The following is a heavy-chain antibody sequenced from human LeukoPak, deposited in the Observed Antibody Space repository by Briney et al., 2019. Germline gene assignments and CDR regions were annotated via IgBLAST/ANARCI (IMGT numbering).Heavy chain of an antibody. CDR3: ARGLRRGDY. Sequence: PGGSLRLSCAAPGFTFTIYTMNWVRQAPGRGLEWVSSISSTGNNIYYADSVKGRFTISRDNAKVSLYLEMNSLRAEDTAVYYCARGLRRGDYWGQGTLVTVSS. CDR1: GFTFTIYT. V-gene: IGHV3-21*01. J-gene: IGHJ4*02. D-gene: IGHD4-17*01. CDR2: ISSTGNNI.